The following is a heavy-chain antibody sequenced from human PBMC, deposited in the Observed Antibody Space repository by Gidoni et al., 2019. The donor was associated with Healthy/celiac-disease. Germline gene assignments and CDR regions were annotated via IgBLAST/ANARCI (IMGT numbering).Heavy chain of an antibody. Sequence: EVQLVESGGGLVQPGGSLRLSCAASGFTFSSYWMSGVRQAPGKGLEWVANIKQDGSEKYYVDAVKGRFTISRDNAKNSLYLQMNSLRAEDTAVYYCAREKRDRGMVRFDYWGQGTLVTVSS. D-gene: IGHD5-18*01. J-gene: IGHJ4*02. CDR1: GFTFSSYW. CDR3: AREKRDRGMVRFDY. CDR2: IKQDGSEK. V-gene: IGHV3-7*03.